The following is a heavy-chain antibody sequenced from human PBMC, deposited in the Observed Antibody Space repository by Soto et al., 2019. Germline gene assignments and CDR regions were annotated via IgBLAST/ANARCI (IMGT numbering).Heavy chain of an antibody. D-gene: IGHD5-18*01. Sequence: SETLSLTCTVSGGSISSSSYYWGWIRQPPGKGLEWIGSIYYSGSTYYNPSLKSRVTISVDTSKNQFSLKLSSVTAADTAVYYCARLFIQLWLRGDFDYWGQGTLVTVSS. CDR3: ARLFIQLWLRGDFDY. J-gene: IGHJ4*02. CDR1: GGSISSSSYY. V-gene: IGHV4-39*01. CDR2: IYYSGST.